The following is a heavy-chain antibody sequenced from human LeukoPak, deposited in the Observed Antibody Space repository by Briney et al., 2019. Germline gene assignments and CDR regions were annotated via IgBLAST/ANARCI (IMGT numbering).Heavy chain of an antibody. Sequence: GGSLRLSCAASGFTFSSYAMSWVRQAPGKGLEWVSGISGGGGSTYYADSVRGRFTISRDNSKNTLYRQMNSLRAEDTAVYYCARRRYNSAGNYFDYWGQGTLVTVSS. V-gene: IGHV3-23*01. CDR2: ISGGGGST. CDR3: ARRRYNSAGNYFDY. CDR1: GFTFSSYA. D-gene: IGHD6-19*01. J-gene: IGHJ4*02.